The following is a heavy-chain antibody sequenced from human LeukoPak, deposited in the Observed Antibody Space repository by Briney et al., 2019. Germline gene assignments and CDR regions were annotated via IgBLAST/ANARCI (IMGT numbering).Heavy chain of an antibody. J-gene: IGHJ6*03. CDR1: GYIFTSYD. CDR2: MNPNSGNT. Sequence: ASVKVSCKASGYIFTSYDINWVRQATGQGLEWMGWMNPNSGNTGYAQKFQGRVTMTRNTSISTAYMELSSLRSEDTAVYYCARDSGCSGGSCYPAIHYYMDVWGKGTTVTVSS. CDR3: ARDSGCSGGSCYPAIHYYMDV. D-gene: IGHD2-15*01. V-gene: IGHV1-8*01.